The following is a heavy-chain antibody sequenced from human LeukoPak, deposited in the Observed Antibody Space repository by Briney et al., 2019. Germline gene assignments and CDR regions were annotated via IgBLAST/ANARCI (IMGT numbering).Heavy chain of an antibody. D-gene: IGHD2-15*01. V-gene: IGHV3-23*01. J-gene: IGHJ4*02. CDR1: GFTFSNSA. CDR3: AKTPDIVVVVAATHFDY. CDR2: ISGSGDST. Sequence: GGSLRLSCAASGFTFSNSAMSWVRQAPGKGLEWVSSISGSGDSTYYADSVKGRFTISRDNSKNTLYLQMNSLRAEDTAVYYCAKTPDIVVVVAATHFDYWGQGTLVTVSS.